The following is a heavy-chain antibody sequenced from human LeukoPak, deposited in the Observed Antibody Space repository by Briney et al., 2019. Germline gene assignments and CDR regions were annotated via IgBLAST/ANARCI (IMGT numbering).Heavy chain of an antibody. D-gene: IGHD3-10*01. Sequence: SETLSLTCTVSGGSISSFYWSWIRQPAGKGLEWIGRIYTSGSTNYNPSLKSRLTMSVDTSKNQFSLKLSSLTAADTAVYYCARRVGRWFGERAYYYNYMDVWGKGTTVTISS. CDR2: IYTSGST. CDR3: ARRVGRWFGERAYYYNYMDV. J-gene: IGHJ6*03. CDR1: GGSISSFY. V-gene: IGHV4-4*07.